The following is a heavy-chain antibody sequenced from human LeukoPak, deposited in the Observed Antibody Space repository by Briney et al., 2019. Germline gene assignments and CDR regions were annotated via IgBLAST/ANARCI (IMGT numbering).Heavy chain of an antibody. CDR1: GGSISSGDYY. CDR3: ARALVTYYYDSSGYSGLFAY. D-gene: IGHD3-22*01. Sequence: PSQTLSLTCLVSGGSISSGDYYWSWIRQPPGKGLGWIGYIYYSGSTYYNPSLKSRVTISVDTSKNQFSLKLSSVTAADTAVYYCARALVTYYYDSSGYSGLFAYWGQGTLVTVSS. CDR2: IYYSGST. J-gene: IGHJ4*02. V-gene: IGHV4-30-4*08.